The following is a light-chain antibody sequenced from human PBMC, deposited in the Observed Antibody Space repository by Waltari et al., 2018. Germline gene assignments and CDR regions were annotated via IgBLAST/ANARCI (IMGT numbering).Light chain of an antibody. Sequence: DIQLTQSPSFLSASVGDRVTITCRASQGINSYLAWYQQNPGKAPKLLIYAASTFQIGVPSRFSGSESGTEFTLTISSLQPEDFATYYCQQLHTYPITFGQGTLLEIK. J-gene: IGKJ5*01. CDR3: QQLHTYPIT. CDR1: QGINSY. CDR2: AAS. V-gene: IGKV1-9*01.